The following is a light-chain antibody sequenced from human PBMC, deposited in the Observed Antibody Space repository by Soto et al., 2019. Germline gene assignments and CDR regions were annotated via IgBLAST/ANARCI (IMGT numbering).Light chain of an antibody. CDR3: CSYAGTPRYV. V-gene: IGLV2-11*01. CDR1: SGDVGYYNY. J-gene: IGLJ1*01. CDR2: DVT. Sequence: QSALTQPRSVSGSPGQSVTISCTGTSGDVGYYNYVSWYQQHPGQAPKVMIYDVTERPSGVPDRFSGSKSGNTASLTISGLQAEDEADYYCCSYAGTPRYVLGTGTKVTVL.